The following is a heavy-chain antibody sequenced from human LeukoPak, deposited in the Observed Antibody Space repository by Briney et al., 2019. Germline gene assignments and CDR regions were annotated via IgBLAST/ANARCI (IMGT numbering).Heavy chain of an antibody. V-gene: IGHV3-30-3*01. CDR1: GFTFSSYA. CDR2: ISYDGSNK. CDR3: ARGPGSGSSLYYYYGMDV. Sequence: GGSLRLSCAASGFTFSSYAMHWVRQAPGKGLEWVAVISYDGSNKYYADSVKGRFTISRDNSKNTLYLQMNSLRAEDTAVYYCARGPGSGSSLYYYYGMDVWGQGTTVTISS. D-gene: IGHD3-10*01. J-gene: IGHJ6*02.